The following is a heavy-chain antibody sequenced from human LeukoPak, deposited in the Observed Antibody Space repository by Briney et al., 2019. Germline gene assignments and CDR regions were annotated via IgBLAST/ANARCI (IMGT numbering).Heavy chain of an antibody. Sequence: GGSLGLSCAASGFTFSSYGMHWVRQAPGKGLEWVAVISYDGSNKYYADSVKGRFTISRDNSKNTLYLQMNSLRAEDTAVYYCAKDLDEAVAGYLDYWGQGTLVTVSS. V-gene: IGHV3-30*18. CDR2: ISYDGSNK. CDR1: GFTFSSYG. D-gene: IGHD6-19*01. CDR3: AKDLDEAVAGYLDY. J-gene: IGHJ4*02.